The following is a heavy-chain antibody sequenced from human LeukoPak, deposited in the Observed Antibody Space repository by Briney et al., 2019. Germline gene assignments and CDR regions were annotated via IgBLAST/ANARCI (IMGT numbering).Heavy chain of an antibody. Sequence: PGGSLRLSCVASGFTFSSYGMHWVRQAPGKGLEWVTVISYDGSNKYYADSVRGRFTISRDNSKNTLYLQMNSLRPEDTAVYYCAREFVVVVAATIYWGQGTLVTVSS. CDR1: GFTFSSYG. J-gene: IGHJ4*02. CDR2: ISYDGSNK. V-gene: IGHV3-30*03. D-gene: IGHD2-15*01. CDR3: AREFVVVVAATIY.